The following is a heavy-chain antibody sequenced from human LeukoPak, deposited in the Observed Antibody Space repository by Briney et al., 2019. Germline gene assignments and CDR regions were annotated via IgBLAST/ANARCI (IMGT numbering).Heavy chain of an antibody. CDR2: IYTSGST. J-gene: IGHJ4*02. V-gene: IGHV4-4*07. D-gene: IGHD6-19*01. Sequence: SETLSLTCTVSGGAISSYYWSWIRQPAGKGLEWIGRIYTSGSTNYNPSLKSRVTMSVDTSKNQFSLKLSSVTAADTAVYYCARDQAVAGTSHFDYWGQGTLVTLSS. CDR3: ARDQAVAGTSHFDY. CDR1: GGAISSYY.